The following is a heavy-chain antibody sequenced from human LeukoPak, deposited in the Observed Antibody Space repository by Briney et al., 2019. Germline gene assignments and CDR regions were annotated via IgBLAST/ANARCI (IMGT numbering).Heavy chain of an antibody. D-gene: IGHD4-17*01. CDR1: GFTFSSYS. CDR3: ARAVTTVTRGGLVFDY. V-gene: IGHV3-48*02. CDR2: ISGSSNTI. Sequence: GGSLRLSCAASGFTFSSYSMNWVRQSPGKGLEWVSYISGSSNTIYYADSVKGRFTISGDNAKNSLYLQMNNLRDEDTAVYYCARAVTTVTRGGLVFDYWGQGTLVTVSS. J-gene: IGHJ4*02.